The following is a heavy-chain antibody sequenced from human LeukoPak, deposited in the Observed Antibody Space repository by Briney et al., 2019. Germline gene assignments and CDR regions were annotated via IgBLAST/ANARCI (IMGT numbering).Heavy chain of an antibody. J-gene: IGHJ4*02. CDR2: IHYSGSA. CDR3: ARDGGSYYRLAIFDD. Sequence: PSETLSLTCAVCSGSFSGYYWTWIRQPPGKGLEWLGEIHYSGSATYNPSLKSRVTISVDTSKNQFSLKMNSVTAADTAVYYCARDGGSYYRLAIFDDWGQGTLVTVSS. V-gene: IGHV4-34*01. CDR1: SGSFSGYY. D-gene: IGHD1-26*01.